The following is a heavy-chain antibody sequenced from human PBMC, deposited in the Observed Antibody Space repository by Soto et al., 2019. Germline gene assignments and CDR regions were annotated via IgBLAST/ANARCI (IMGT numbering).Heavy chain of an antibody. V-gene: IGHV1-3*01. Sequence: GASVKVSCKASGYTFTSYAMHWVRQAPGQRLEWMGWINAGNGNTKYSQKFQGRVTITRDTSASTAYMELSSLRSEDTAVYYCARLIQLWFGSNWFEPWGQGTLVTVSS. CDR2: INAGNGNT. CDR1: GYTFTSYA. CDR3: ARLIQLWFGSNWFEP. J-gene: IGHJ5*02. D-gene: IGHD5-18*01.